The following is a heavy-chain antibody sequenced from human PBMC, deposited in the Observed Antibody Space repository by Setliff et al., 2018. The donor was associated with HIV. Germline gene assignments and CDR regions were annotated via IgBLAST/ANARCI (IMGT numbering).Heavy chain of an antibody. D-gene: IGHD3-16*01. V-gene: IGHV1-69*10. Sequence: SVKVSCKASGGTFSSYVTNWVRQAPGQGLEWMGGAIPMLGIANHVHKFQGRVTITADKSTSTAYMELNSLRSEDTAVYYCARSSYYDVNSPFDYWGQGTRVTVSS. CDR1: GGTFSSYV. J-gene: IGHJ4*02. CDR3: ARSSYYDVNSPFDY. CDR2: AIPMLGIA.